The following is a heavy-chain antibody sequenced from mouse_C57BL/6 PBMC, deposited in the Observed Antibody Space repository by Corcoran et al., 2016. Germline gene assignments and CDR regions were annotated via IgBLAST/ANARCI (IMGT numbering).Heavy chain of an antibody. CDR1: GYTFTDYN. J-gene: IGHJ3*01. CDR2: INPNNGGT. D-gene: IGHD3-2*01. CDR3: ARARQLSAWFAY. V-gene: IGHV1-18*01. Sequence: EVQLQQSGPELVKPGASVKIPCKASGYTFTDYNMDWVKQSHGKSLEGIGDINPNNGGTIYNQKFKGKATLTVDKSSSTAYMELRSLTSEDTAVYYCARARQLSAWFAYWGQGTLVTVSA.